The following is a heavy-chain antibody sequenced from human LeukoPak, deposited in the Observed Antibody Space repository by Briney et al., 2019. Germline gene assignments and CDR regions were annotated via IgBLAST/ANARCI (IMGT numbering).Heavy chain of an antibody. CDR1: GGSISSGSYY. V-gene: IGHV4-61*02. D-gene: IGHD3-10*01. Sequence: SETLSLTCTVSGGSISSGSYYWSWIRQPAGKGLEWIGRIYTSGSTNYNPSLKSRVTISVDTSKNQFSLKLSSVTAADTAVYYCARVHYYGSGSYYPVLDYWGQGTLVTVSS. CDR2: IYTSGST. J-gene: IGHJ4*02. CDR3: ARVHYYGSGSYYPVLDY.